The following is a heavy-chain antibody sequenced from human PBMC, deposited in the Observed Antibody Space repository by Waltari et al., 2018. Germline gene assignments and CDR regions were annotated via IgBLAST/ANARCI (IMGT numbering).Heavy chain of an antibody. J-gene: IGHJ4*02. CDR1: GGSFSGYY. CDR2: INHSGST. V-gene: IGHV4-34*01. Sequence: QVQLQQWGAGLLKPSETLSLTCAVYGGSFSGYYWSWIRQAPGKGLEWIGEINHSGSTNYNPSLKSRVTISVDTSKNQFSLKLSSVTAADTAVYYCARGLGYDFWSGYSLYFDYWGQGTLVTVSS. CDR3: ARGLGYDFWSGYSLYFDY. D-gene: IGHD3-3*01.